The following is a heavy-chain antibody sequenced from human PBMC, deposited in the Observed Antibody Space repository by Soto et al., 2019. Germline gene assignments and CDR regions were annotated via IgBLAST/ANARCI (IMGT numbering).Heavy chain of an antibody. CDR3: ARESYCSSTSCQPFYYYYGMDV. D-gene: IGHD2-2*01. CDR2: ISAYNGNT. Sequence: SVKVSCKASGYTFTSYGISWVRQAPGQGLEWMGWISAYNGNTNYAQKLQGRVTMTTDTSTSTAYMELRSLRSDDTAVYYCARESYCSSTSCQPFYYYYGMDVWGQGNTVTVYS. J-gene: IGHJ6*02. V-gene: IGHV1-18*04. CDR1: GYTFTSYG.